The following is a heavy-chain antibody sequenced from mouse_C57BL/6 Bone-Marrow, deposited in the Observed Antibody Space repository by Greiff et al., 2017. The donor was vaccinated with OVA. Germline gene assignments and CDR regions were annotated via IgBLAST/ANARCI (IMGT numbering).Heavy chain of an antibody. Sequence: VQLQQPGAELVRPGSSVKLSCKASGYTFTSYWMDWVKQRPGQGLEWIGNIYPSDSETHYNQKFKDKATLTVDKSSSTAYMQLSSLTSEDSAVYYCARGRWEAAYWGQGTLVTVFA. CDR2: IYPSDSET. CDR3: ARGRWEAAY. V-gene: IGHV1-61*01. CDR1: GYTFTSYW. J-gene: IGHJ3*01. D-gene: IGHD1-1*02.